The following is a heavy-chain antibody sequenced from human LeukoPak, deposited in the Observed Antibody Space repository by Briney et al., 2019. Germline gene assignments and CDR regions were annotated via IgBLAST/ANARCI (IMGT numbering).Heavy chain of an antibody. J-gene: IGHJ4*02. Sequence: GGSLRLSCAASGFTFSSYAMHWVRQAQGKGLEWVAVISYDGSNKYYADSVKGRFTISRDNSKNTLYLQMNSLRAEDTAVYYCARDPSVVVVAASYFDYWGQGTLVTVSS. CDR1: GFTFSSYA. D-gene: IGHD2-15*01. CDR3: ARDPSVVVVAASYFDY. CDR2: ISYDGSNK. V-gene: IGHV3-30*04.